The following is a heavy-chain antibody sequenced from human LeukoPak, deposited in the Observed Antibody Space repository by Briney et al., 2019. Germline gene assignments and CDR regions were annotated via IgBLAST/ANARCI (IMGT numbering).Heavy chain of an antibody. Sequence: SETLSLTCTVSGGSISSGSYYWSWIRQPAGKGLEWIGRIYTSGSTNYNPSLKSRVTISVDTSKNQFSLKLSSVTAADTAVYYCARDSDYNWFDPWGQGTLVTVSS. V-gene: IGHV4-61*02. J-gene: IGHJ5*02. CDR3: ARDSDYNWFDP. CDR1: GGSISSGSYY. CDR2: IYTSGST.